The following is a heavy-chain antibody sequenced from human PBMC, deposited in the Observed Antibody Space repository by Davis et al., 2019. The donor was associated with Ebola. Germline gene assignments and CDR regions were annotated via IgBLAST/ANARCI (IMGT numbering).Heavy chain of an antibody. D-gene: IGHD3-3*01. Sequence: ASVKVSCKASGYTFTGYYMHWVRQAPGQGLEWMGWINPNSGGTNYAQKFQGRVTMTRDTSISTAYMELSRLRSDDTAVYYCLKGVVIDFLSYYYYGKDVWGQGTTVTVSS. CDR2: INPNSGGT. CDR3: LKGVVIDFLSYYYYGKDV. V-gene: IGHV1-2*02. CDR1: GYTFTGYY. J-gene: IGHJ6*02.